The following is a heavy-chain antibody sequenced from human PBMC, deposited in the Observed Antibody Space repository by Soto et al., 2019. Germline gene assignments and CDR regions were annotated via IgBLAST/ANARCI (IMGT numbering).Heavy chain of an antibody. D-gene: IGHD1-1*01. J-gene: IGHJ4*02. CDR1: GDSFSKYT. Sequence: QVQLVQSGAEVKKPGSSVRVSCKTSGDSFSKYTVNWVRQAPRQGLEWMGGFIPRFGTTNFAPTLQGRVTITAEQSMNTVYMELSGLRSEDTAVYYCARGRGLYNSGRSQLASWCQGTLVTVSS. CDR3: ARGRGLYNSGRSQLAS. CDR2: FIPRFGTT. V-gene: IGHV1-69*01.